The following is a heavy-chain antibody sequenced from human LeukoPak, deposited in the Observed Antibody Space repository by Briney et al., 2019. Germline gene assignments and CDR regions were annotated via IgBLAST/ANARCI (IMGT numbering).Heavy chain of an antibody. CDR2: IWNDGSNK. V-gene: IGHV3-33*01. D-gene: IGHD3-22*01. CDR1: GFTFSSYG. CDR3: AREPYDSSGYSSLLDY. J-gene: IGHJ4*02. Sequence: GGSLRLSCAASGFTFSSYGMHWVRQAPGKGLEWVAVIWNDGSNKYYADSVKGRFTISRDNSQNTLYLQMSSLRAEDTAVYYCAREPYDSSGYSSLLDYWGQGTLVTVSS.